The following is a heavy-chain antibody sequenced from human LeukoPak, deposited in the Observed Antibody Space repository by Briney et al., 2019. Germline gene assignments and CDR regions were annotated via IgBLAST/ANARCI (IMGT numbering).Heavy chain of an antibody. CDR3: ARTHNWFDP. J-gene: IGHJ5*02. Sequence: SETLSLTCTVSGGSISSYYWSWIRQPPGKGLEWIGYIHYSGSTHYNPSLKSRVTISVDTSKNQVSLKLSSVTAADTAVYYCARTHNWFDPWGQGTLVTVSS. CDR1: GGSISSYY. V-gene: IGHV4-59*01. CDR2: IHYSGST.